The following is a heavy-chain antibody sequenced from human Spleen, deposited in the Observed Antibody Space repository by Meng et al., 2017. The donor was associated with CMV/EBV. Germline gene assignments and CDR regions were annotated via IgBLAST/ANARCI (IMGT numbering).Heavy chain of an antibody. D-gene: IGHD3-9*01. CDR3: ARDWYGDYNQGDSDRLDY. J-gene: IGHJ4*02. CDR2: INHSGST. V-gene: IGHV4-39*07. CDR1: GGSISSSSYY. Sequence: SETLSLTCTVSGGSISSSSYYWGWIRQPPGKGLEWIGEINHSGSTNYNPSLKSRVTISVDTSKNQFSLKLSSVTAADTAVYYCARDWYGDYNQGDSDRLDYWGQGTLVTVSS.